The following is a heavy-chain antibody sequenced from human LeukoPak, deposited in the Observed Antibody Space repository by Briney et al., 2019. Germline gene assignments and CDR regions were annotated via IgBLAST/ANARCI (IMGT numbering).Heavy chain of an antibody. CDR1: GITLSSNY. D-gene: IGHD3-10*01. CDR2: IYTVGGT. CDR3: ARILSTGTRRWGAFDI. J-gene: IGHJ3*02. Sequence: GGSLRLSCAPYGITLSSNYMSWVRQAPGKGLEWVSVIYTVGGTYYADSVKGRFTISRDNSKNTLYLQMNSLRVEDTAVYYCARILSTGTRRWGAFDIWGQGTMVTVSS. V-gene: IGHV3-66*01.